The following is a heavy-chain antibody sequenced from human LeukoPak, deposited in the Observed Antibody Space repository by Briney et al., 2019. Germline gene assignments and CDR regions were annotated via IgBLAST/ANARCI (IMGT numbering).Heavy chain of an antibody. D-gene: IGHD2-15*01. CDR2: IYYSGST. Sequence: SETLSLTCTVSGGSVSSGSYYWSWIRQPPGKGLEWIGYIYYSGSTNYNPSLKSRVTISVDTSKNQFSLKLSSVTAADTAMYYCAREALEYCSGGSCYSTALDYWGQGTLVTVSS. V-gene: IGHV4-61*01. J-gene: IGHJ4*02. CDR3: AREALEYCSGGSCYSTALDY. CDR1: GGSVSSGSYY.